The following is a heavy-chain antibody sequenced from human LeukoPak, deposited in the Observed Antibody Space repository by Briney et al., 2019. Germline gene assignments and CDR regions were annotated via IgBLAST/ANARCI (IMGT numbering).Heavy chain of an antibody. CDR3: AKDRSSSWYYFDY. J-gene: IGHJ4*02. D-gene: IGHD6-13*01. V-gene: IGHV3-30*02. Sequence: PGGSLRLSCAASGFTFSSYGMHWVRQAPGEGLEWVAFIRYDGSNKYYADSVKGRFTISRDNSKNTLYLQMNSLRAEDTAVYYCAKDRSSSWYYFDYWGQGTLVTVSS. CDR2: IRYDGSNK. CDR1: GFTFSSYG.